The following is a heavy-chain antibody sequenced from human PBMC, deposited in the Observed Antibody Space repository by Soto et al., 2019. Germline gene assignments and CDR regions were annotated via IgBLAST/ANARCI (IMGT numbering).Heavy chain of an antibody. CDR2: INHSGST. D-gene: IGHD3-22*01. CDR3: ARLKYYYDSSGYYAFDY. CDR1: GGSFSGYY. V-gene: IGHV4-34*01. J-gene: IGHJ4*02. Sequence: SETLSLTCAVYGGSFSGYYWSWIRQPPGKGLEWIGEINHSGSTNYNPSLKSRVTISVDTSKNQFSLKLSSVTAADTAVYYCARLKYYYDSSGYYAFDYWGRGTLVTVSS.